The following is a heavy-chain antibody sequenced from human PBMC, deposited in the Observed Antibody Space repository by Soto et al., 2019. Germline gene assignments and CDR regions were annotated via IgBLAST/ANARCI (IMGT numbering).Heavy chain of an antibody. V-gene: IGHV4-34*01. Sequence: SETLSLTCTVSGGSISCYYWSWIRQPPGKGLEWIGEINHSGSTNYNPSLKSRVTISVDTSKNQFSLNLSSVTAADTAVYYCARARGYSYGYNYYGMDVWGQGTTVTVSS. CDR3: ARARGYSYGYNYYGMDV. J-gene: IGHJ6*02. D-gene: IGHD5-18*01. CDR1: GGSISCYY. CDR2: INHSGST.